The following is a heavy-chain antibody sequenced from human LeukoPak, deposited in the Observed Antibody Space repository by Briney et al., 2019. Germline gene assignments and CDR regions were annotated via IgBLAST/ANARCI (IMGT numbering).Heavy chain of an antibody. CDR2: INPNSGGT. D-gene: IGHD5-12*01. Sequence: ASVKVSCKASGYTFTGYYMHWVRQAPGQGLEWMGWINPNSGGTNYAQKFQGRVTMTRDTSISTAYMELSRLRSDDTAVYYCARDRGGNDSFDCWGQGTLVSVSS. CDR1: GYTFTGYY. V-gene: IGHV1-2*02. CDR3: ARDRGGNDSFDC. J-gene: IGHJ4*02.